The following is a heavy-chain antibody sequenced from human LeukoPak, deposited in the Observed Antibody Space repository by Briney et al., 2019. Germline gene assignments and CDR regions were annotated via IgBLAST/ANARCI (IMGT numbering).Heavy chain of an antibody. CDR3: ASRGTHCSSTSCPFDY. CDR2: IYHSGST. D-gene: IGHD2-2*01. V-gene: IGHV4-4*02. CDR1: GGSISSSNW. Sequence: SGTLSLTCAVSGGSISSSNWWSWVRQPPGKGLEWIGEIYHSGSTNYNPSLKSRVTISVDKSKNQFSLKLSSVTAADTAVYYCASRGTHCSSTSCPFDYWGQGTLVTVSS. J-gene: IGHJ4*02.